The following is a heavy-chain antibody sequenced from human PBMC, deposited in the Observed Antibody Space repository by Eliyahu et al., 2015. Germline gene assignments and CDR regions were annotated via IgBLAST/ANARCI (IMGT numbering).Heavy chain of an antibody. Sequence: QVQLQQWGAGLXKPSETLSXTCAVYGXSFSGYXWSWIRQPPGKGLEWIGEINHSXSTNHNXSLKSRVTISVDTSKNQFSLKLSSVTAADTAVYYCARVSGINDYVWGSYRGHFDYWGQGTLVTVSS. J-gene: IGHJ4*02. CDR1: GXSFSGYX. CDR3: ARVSGINDYVWGSYRGHFDY. V-gene: IGHV4-34*01. D-gene: IGHD3-16*02. CDR2: INHSXST.